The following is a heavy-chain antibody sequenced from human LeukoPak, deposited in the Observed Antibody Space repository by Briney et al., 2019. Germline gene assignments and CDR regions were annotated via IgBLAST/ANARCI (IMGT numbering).Heavy chain of an antibody. V-gene: IGHV3-9*01. Sequence: GGSLRLSCAASGFTFDDYAMHWVRQAPGKGLEWVSGISWNSGSIGYADSVKGRFTISRDNAKNSLYLQTNSLRAEDTAVYYCARRYYDSSGSFFDYWGQGTLVTVSS. D-gene: IGHD3-22*01. CDR1: GFTFDDYA. CDR3: ARRYYDSSGSFFDY. J-gene: IGHJ4*02. CDR2: ISWNSGSI.